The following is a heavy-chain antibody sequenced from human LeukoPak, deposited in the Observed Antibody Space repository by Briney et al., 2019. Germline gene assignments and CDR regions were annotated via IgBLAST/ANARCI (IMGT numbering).Heavy chain of an antibody. D-gene: IGHD3-10*01. Sequence: SETLSLTCTVSGGSISSYYWSWIRQPPGKGLEWIGYIYYSGSTNYNPSLKSRVTMSVNTSKNQFSLKLSSVTAADTAVYYCARDSGTTGEVKFDPWGQGTLVTVSS. CDR1: GGSISSYY. J-gene: IGHJ5*02. CDR2: IYYSGST. V-gene: IGHV4-59*12. CDR3: ARDSGTTGEVKFDP.